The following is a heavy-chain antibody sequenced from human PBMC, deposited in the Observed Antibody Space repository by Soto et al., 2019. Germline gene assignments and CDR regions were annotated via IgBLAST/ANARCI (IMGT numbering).Heavy chain of an antibody. V-gene: IGHV3-74*01. CDR1: GFTFSDYW. D-gene: IGHD7-27*01. CDR2: INSDGSIA. CDR3: GRERWGLLDI. Sequence: GGSLRLSCAASGFTFSDYWMAWARQAPGKGLFWVSRINSDGSIAHYAESVKGRFTISRDNAKNTLWLQVNSLRDGDTAVYYCGRERWGLLDIWGQGAMVTVSS. J-gene: IGHJ3*02.